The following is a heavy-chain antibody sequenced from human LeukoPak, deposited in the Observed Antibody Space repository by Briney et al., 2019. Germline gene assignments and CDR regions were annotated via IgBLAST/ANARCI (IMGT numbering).Heavy chain of an antibody. CDR3: AKVRMITMIAYDAFDI. CDR1: GYTFTSYG. Sequence: ASVKVSCKASGYTFTSYGISWVRQAPGQGLEWMGWISAYNGNTNYAQKLQGRVTMTTDTSTSTAYMELRSLRSDDTAVYYCAKVRMITMIAYDAFDIWGQGSMVTVSS. V-gene: IGHV1-18*01. D-gene: IGHD3-22*01. CDR2: ISAYNGNT. J-gene: IGHJ3*02.